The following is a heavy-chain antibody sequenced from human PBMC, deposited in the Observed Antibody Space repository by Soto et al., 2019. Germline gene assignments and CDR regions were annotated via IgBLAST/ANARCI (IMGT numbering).Heavy chain of an antibody. CDR2: FDPEDGET. CDR1: GYTLTELS. D-gene: IGHD4-17*01. CDR3: ATKLRQRSYFDY. J-gene: IGHJ4*02. V-gene: IGHV1-24*01. Sequence: ASVKVSCKVSGYTLTELSMHWVRPAPGKGLEWMGGFDPEDGETIYAQKFQGRVTMTEDTSTDTAYMELSSLRSEDTAVYYCATKLRQRSYFDYWGQGTLVTVSS.